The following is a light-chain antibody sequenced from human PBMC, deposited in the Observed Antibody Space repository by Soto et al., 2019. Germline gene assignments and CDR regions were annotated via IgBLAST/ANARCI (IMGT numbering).Light chain of an antibody. CDR3: QQSYSTPQT. CDR1: QSISSY. V-gene: IGKV1-39*01. J-gene: IGKJ4*01. CDR2: AAS. Sequence: DIQMTQSPSSLSASVGDRVTITCRASQSISSYLNWYQQKPGKAPKLLIYAASRLQSGVPSRFSGSGSGTDFTLTISSLQPEDFATYYCQQSYSTPQTFGGGTKVDIK.